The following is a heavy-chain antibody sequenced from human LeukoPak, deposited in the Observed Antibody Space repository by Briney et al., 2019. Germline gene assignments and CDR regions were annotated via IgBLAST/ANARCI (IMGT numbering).Heavy chain of an antibody. J-gene: IGHJ4*02. V-gene: IGHV3-23*01. Sequence: GGSLRLSCAASGFTFSNYAMSWVRQAPGKGLEWVSAISGSGGSTYYADSVKGRFNIPKDNSKNTLYLQMNSLRAGDTAVYYCAKGPIMITFGGVIGDWGQGTLVTVSS. D-gene: IGHD3-16*02. CDR2: ISGSGGST. CDR1: GFTFSNYA. CDR3: AKGPIMITFGGVIGD.